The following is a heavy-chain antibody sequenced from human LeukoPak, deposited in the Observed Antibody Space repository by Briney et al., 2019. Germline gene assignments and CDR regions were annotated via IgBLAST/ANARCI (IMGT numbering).Heavy chain of an antibody. CDR1: GFTFSSYG. Sequence: GGSLRLSCAASGFTFSSYGMHWVRQAPGKGLEWVAVISYDGSNKYYADSVKGRFTISRDNSKNTLYLQMNSLRAEDTAVYYCAKDRKSYSSSWYGGYWGQGTLVTVSS. D-gene: IGHD6-13*01. J-gene: IGHJ4*02. CDR3: AKDRKSYSSSWYGGY. V-gene: IGHV3-30*18. CDR2: ISYDGSNK.